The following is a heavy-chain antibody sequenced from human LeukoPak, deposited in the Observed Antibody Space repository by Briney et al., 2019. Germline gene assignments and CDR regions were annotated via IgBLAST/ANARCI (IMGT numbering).Heavy chain of an antibody. J-gene: IGHJ4*02. CDR1: GFTFSCYA. D-gene: IGHD3-9*01. CDR3: AKDLVSRDYDIYDY. CDR2: ISGSGGST. V-gene: IGHV3-23*01. Sequence: GGSLRLSCAASGFTFSCYAMSWVRQAPGKGLEWVSAISGSGGSTYYADSVKGRFTISRDNSKNTLYLQMNSLRAEDTAVYYCAKDLVSRDYDIYDYWGQGTLVTVSS.